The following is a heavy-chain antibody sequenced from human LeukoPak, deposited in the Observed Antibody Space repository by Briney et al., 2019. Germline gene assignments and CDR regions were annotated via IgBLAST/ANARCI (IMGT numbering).Heavy chain of an antibody. CDR2: INPNSGGT. CDR1: GYTFTGYY. V-gene: IGHV1-2*02. J-gene: IGHJ6*02. Sequence: ASVKVSCKASGYTFTGYYMHWVRQAPGQGLEWMGWINPNSGGTDTAQKFQGRVTMTRDTSISTAYMELSRLRSDDTAVYYCTRDHCTTTNCYEDYYSGMDVWGQGTTVTVSS. D-gene: IGHD2-2*01. CDR3: TRDHCTTTNCYEDYYSGMDV.